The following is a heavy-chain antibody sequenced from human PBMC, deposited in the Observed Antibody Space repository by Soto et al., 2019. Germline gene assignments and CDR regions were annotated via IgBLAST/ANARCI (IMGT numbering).Heavy chain of an antibody. CDR1: GYSFTSYW. CDR2: IYPGDSDT. V-gene: IGHV5-51*01. D-gene: IGHD6-19*01. J-gene: IGHJ6*02. CDR3: ARSSGGIAVAGTFPYYYYYGMDV. Sequence: GASLKISCKGSGYSFTSYWIGWVRQMPGKGLELMGIIYPGDSDTRYSPSFQGQVTISADKSISTAYLQWSSLKASDTAMYYCARSSGGIAVAGTFPYYYYYGMDVWGQGTTVIVSS.